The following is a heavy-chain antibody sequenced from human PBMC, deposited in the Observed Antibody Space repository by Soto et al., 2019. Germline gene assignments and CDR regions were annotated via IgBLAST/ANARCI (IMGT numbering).Heavy chain of an antibody. CDR1: GFTFSDYY. V-gene: IGHV3-11*01. Sequence: QVQLVESGGGLVKPGGSLRLSCAASGFTFSDYYMSWIRQAPGKGLEGVSYIHSSGSTISDEDSVKGRFTISRDNAKNSLYLQMNSLRAEDTAVYYCARRAVAATEWFDPWGQGTLVTVAS. J-gene: IGHJ5*02. CDR3: ARRAVAATEWFDP. D-gene: IGHD6-19*01. CDR2: IHSSGSTI.